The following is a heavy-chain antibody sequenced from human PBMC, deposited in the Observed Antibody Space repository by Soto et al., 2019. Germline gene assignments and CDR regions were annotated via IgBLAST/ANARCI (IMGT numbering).Heavy chain of an antibody. Sequence: PGGSLRLSCGFIFSNYAMNWVRQAPGKGLEWVSSIRGSGSSTYYADSVKGRFTISRDNSKNTLYLQMNSLRAEDTAVYYCAKEIWSGPMDVWGQGTTVTVSS. J-gene: IGHJ6*02. CDR2: IRGSGSST. CDR1: FIFSNYA. CDR3: AKEIWSGPMDV. D-gene: IGHD3-3*01. V-gene: IGHV3-23*01.